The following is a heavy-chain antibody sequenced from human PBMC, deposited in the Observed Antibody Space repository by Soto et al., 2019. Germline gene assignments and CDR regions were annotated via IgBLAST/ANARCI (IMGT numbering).Heavy chain of an antibody. CDR3: ARDSRYYDFWSGYSNYYYYGMDV. J-gene: IGHJ6*02. CDR1: GFTFSDYY. D-gene: IGHD3-3*01. Sequence: GGSLRLSCAASGFTFSDYYMSWIRQAPGKGLEWVSYISSSSSYTNYADSVKGRFTISRDNAKNSLYLQMNSLRAEDTAVYYCARDSRYYDFWSGYSNYYYYGMDVWGQGTTVTVSS. CDR2: ISSSSSYT. V-gene: IGHV3-11*06.